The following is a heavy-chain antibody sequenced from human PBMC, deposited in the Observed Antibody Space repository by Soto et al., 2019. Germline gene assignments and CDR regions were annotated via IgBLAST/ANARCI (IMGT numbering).Heavy chain of an antibody. CDR2: ISYDGSNK. CDR1: GFTFSSYG. V-gene: IGHV3-30*03. D-gene: IGHD6-19*01. J-gene: IGHJ6*02. Sequence: VPLVESGGGVVQPGRSLRLSCAASGFTFSSYGMHWVRQAPGKGLEWVAVISYDGSNKYYADSVNGRFTISRDNSKNTRYLQMNRLRAEETAVYFCAIDARKSSGWYYYYYCMDVWGQGTTVTVSS. CDR3: AIDARKSSGWYYYYYCMDV.